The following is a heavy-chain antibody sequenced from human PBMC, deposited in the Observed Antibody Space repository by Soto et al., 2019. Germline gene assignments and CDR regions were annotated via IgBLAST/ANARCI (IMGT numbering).Heavy chain of an antibody. CDR1: GFTVSSYA. V-gene: IGHV3-23*01. J-gene: IGHJ4*02. Sequence: SGGSLRLSCAASGFTVSSYAMSWVRQAPGKGLEWVSAISGSGGGTYYADSVKGRFTISRDNSKNTLYLQMNSLRAEDTAVYYCAKPCSGGSCYGYWGQGTLVTVSS. D-gene: IGHD2-15*01. CDR2: ISGSGGGT. CDR3: AKPCSGGSCYGY.